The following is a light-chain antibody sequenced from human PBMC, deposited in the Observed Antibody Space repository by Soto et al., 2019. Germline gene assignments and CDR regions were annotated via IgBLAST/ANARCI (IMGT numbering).Light chain of an antibody. CDR3: QNYNSAPFT. V-gene: IGKV1-27*01. J-gene: IGKJ3*01. CDR1: QGISAF. CDR2: AAS. Sequence: DIQMTQSPSSVSASVGDRVTISCRASQGISAFLAWYQQKPGKVPKLLIYAASTLQSGVPSRFSGSGSGTDFTLTISSLQPEDAATYYCQNYNSAPFTFGPGTKVDIK.